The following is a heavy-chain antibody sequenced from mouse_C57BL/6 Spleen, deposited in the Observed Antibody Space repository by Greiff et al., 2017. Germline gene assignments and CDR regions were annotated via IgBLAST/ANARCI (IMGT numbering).Heavy chain of an antibody. V-gene: IGHV5-17*01. Sequence: KLVESGGGLVKPGGSLKLSCAASGFTFSDYGMHWVRQAPEKGLEWVAYISSGSSTIYYADTVKGRFTISRDNAKNTLFLQMTSLRSEDTAMYYCAGKDYAMDYWGQGTSVTVSS. CDR3: AGKDYAMDY. CDR2: ISSGSSTI. J-gene: IGHJ4*01. CDR1: GFTFSDYG.